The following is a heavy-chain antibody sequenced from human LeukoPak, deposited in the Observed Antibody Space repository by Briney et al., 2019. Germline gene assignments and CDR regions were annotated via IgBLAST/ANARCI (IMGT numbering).Heavy chain of an antibody. J-gene: IGHJ6*03. Sequence: ASVKVSCKASGYTFTSYGISWVRQAPGQGLEWMGWISAYNGNTNYAQKLQGRVTMTTDTSTSTAYMELRSLRSDDTAVYYCARDSKSPYYDFWSGYYTSSYYYYYMDVWGKGTTVTVSS. D-gene: IGHD3-3*01. CDR1: GYTFTSYG. CDR2: ISAYNGNT. V-gene: IGHV1-18*01. CDR3: ARDSKSPYYDFWSGYYTSSYYYYYMDV.